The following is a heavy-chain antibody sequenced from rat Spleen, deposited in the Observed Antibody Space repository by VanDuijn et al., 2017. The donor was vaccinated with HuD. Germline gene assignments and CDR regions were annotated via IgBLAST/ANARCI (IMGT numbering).Heavy chain of an antibody. CDR1: GFTFSDYY. J-gene: IGHJ2*01. Sequence: EVQLVESGGGLVQPGRSLKLSCAASGFTFSDYYMAWVRQAPKKGLEWVASISYEGSSTYYGDSVKGRFTISRDNAKNTQYLQMDSLRSEDTATYYCARGYVMDAWGQGVMVTVSS. CDR3: ARGYVMDA. CDR2: ISYEGSST. V-gene: IGHV5-22*01. D-gene: IGHD1-12*01.